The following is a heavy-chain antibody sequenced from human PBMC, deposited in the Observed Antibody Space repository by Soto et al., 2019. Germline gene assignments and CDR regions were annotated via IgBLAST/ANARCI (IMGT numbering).Heavy chain of an antibody. Sequence: QVQLVESGGGVVQPGRSLRLSCAASGFTFSSYGMHWVRQAPGKGLEWVAVISYDGSNKYYADSVKGRFTISRDNSKNTLYLQMNSLRAEDTAVYYCAKAETVAGSYYFDYWGQGTLVTVSS. J-gene: IGHJ4*02. CDR1: GFTFSSYG. V-gene: IGHV3-30*18. CDR3: AKAETVAGSYYFDY. D-gene: IGHD6-19*01. CDR2: ISYDGSNK.